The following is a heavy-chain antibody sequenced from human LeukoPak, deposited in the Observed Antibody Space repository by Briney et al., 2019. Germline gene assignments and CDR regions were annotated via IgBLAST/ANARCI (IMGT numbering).Heavy chain of an antibody. V-gene: IGHV5-51*07. D-gene: IGHD3-22*01. CDR2: IYPGDSDT. Sequence: GESLKISCKGSGYSFTSYWIGWVHQMPGKGLEWMGIIYPGDSDTRYSPSFQGQVTISADKSISTAYLQWSSLKASDTAMYYCARRSASTYYYDSSGPQNAFDIWGQGTMVTVSS. CDR3: ARRSASTYYYDSSGPQNAFDI. CDR1: GYSFTSYW. J-gene: IGHJ3*02.